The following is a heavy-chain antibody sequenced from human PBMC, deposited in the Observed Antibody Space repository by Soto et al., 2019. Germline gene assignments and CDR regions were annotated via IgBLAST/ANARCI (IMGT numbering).Heavy chain of an antibody. Sequence: QVQLVESGGGVVQPGRSLRLSCAASGFTFSHYGIHWVRQAPGKGLEWLAVISYDGSNKHYADSVKGRFTVSRDNYKTPLYLQMNSLRAEDTAVYFCARYSGKYQGPIDYWGQGTLVTVSS. CDR2: ISYDGSNK. D-gene: IGHD1-26*01. CDR3: ARYSGKYQGPIDY. CDR1: GFTFSHYG. V-gene: IGHV3-30*03. J-gene: IGHJ4*02.